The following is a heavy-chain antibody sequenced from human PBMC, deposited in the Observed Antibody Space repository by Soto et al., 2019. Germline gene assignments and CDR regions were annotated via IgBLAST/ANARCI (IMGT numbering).Heavy chain of an antibody. CDR2: INPSGGST. CDR3: ARVKNDILTGGGDYYFDY. D-gene: IGHD3-9*01. Sequence: ASVKVSCKASGYTFTSYYMHWVRQAPGQGLEWMGIINPSGGSTSYAQKFQGRVTMTRDRSTSTVYMELGSLRSEDTAVYYCARVKNDILTGGGDYYFDYWGQGTLVTVSS. V-gene: IGHV1-46*01. CDR1: GYTFTSYY. J-gene: IGHJ4*02.